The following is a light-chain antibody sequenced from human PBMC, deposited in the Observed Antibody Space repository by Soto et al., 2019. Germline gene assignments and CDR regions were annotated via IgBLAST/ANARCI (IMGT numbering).Light chain of an antibody. CDR3: QQYDNLPIT. CDR1: QGISNY. J-gene: IGKJ5*01. Sequence: DIQMTQSPSAMSASVGDRVCVTCRASQGISNYLAWFQQKPGKAPKLLIYDASNLETGVPSRFSGSGSGTDFTFTISSLQPEDIATYYCQQYDNLPITFGQGTRLEIK. CDR2: DAS. V-gene: IGKV1-33*01.